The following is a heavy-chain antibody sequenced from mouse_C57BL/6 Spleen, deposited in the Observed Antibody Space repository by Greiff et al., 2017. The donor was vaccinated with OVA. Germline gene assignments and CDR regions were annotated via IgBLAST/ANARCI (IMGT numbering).Heavy chain of an antibody. Sequence: EVKLMESGGGLVKPGGSLKLSCAASGFTFSSYTMSWVRQTPEKRLEWVATISGGGGNTYYPDSVKGRFTISRDNAKNPLYLQMSSLRSEDTALYYCARHDMGRFAYWGQGTLVTVSA. J-gene: IGHJ3*01. CDR2: ISGGGGNT. CDR3: ARHDMGRFAY. CDR1: GFTFSSYT. V-gene: IGHV5-9*01.